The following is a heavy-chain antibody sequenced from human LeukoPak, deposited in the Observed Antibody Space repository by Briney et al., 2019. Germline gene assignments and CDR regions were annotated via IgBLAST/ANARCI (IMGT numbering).Heavy chain of an antibody. V-gene: IGHV4-34*01. J-gene: IGHJ4*02. CDR3: ARGLGHFDY. D-gene: IGHD7-27*01. CDR2: INHSGST. CDR1: GGSFSGYY. Sequence: SETLSLTCAVYGGSFSGYYWSWIRQPPGKGLEWIGEINHSGSTNYNPSLKSRVTIPVDTSKNQFSLKLSSVTAADTAVYYCARGLGHFDYWGQGTLVTVSS.